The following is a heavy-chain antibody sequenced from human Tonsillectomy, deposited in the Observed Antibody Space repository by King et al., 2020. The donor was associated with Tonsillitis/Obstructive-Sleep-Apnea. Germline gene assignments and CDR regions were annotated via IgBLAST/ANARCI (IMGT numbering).Heavy chain of an antibody. J-gene: IGHJ3*02. CDR2: INSDGSST. CDR3: AREYGGDFGKKVVPAADDAFDI. Sequence: VQLVESGGGLVQPGGSLRLSCAASGFTFSSYWMHWVRQAPGKGLVWVSRINSDGSSTSYADSVKGRFTISRDNAKNTLYLQMNSLRAEDTAVYYCAREYGGDFGKKVVPAADDAFDIWGQGTMVTVSS. CDR1: GFTFSSYW. D-gene: IGHD2-2*01. V-gene: IGHV3-74*01.